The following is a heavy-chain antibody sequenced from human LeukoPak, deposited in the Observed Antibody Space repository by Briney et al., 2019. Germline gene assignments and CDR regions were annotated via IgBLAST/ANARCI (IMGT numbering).Heavy chain of an antibody. CDR3: ARDRINMMVLVHDSGLDL. V-gene: IGHV3-30*01. J-gene: IGHJ5*02. CDR2: LSYDGRDR. Sequence: PGGSLRLSCAASGFTFSEYGIHWVRQAPGKGLEWVAVLSYDGRDRYYADSVNGRFTISRDISSDTVSLQMNSLRVEDTAVYFCARDRINMMVLVHDSGLDLWGQGTLVTVSS. CDR1: GFTFSEYG. D-gene: IGHD3-22*01.